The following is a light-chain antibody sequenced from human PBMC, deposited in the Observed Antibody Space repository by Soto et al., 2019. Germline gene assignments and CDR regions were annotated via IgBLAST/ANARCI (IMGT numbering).Light chain of an antibody. CDR2: SAS. J-gene: IGKJ2*01. CDR1: QGVRTN. CDR3: QQYDAWPVA. V-gene: IGKV3-15*01. Sequence: EMVVTQSPVTLSVSPGERATLSCRASQGVRTNVAWYQQKPGQAPRLLIYSASTRAPGVPARVGGSGSGTEFTLTISNLQSEDFAAYYCQQYDAWPVAFGQGTKLEIK.